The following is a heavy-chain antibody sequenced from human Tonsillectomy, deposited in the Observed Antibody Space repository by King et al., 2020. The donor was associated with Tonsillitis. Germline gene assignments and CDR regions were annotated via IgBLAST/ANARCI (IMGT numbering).Heavy chain of an antibody. CDR2: IYYTGST. CDR3: SSATCPTTPCHRPEFFQH. V-gene: IGHV4-31*03. Sequence: QLQESGPGLAKPSQTLSLTCIVSGASMSSDGYYWSWIRQHPGKGLEWIGYIYYTGSTFYNPSLKSRVTMSIETSKRRFSLNLSSVPAADTAVYYCSSATCPTTPCHRPEFFQHWGRGTLVSVSS. D-gene: IGHD1-14*01. CDR1: GASMSSDGYY. J-gene: IGHJ1*01.